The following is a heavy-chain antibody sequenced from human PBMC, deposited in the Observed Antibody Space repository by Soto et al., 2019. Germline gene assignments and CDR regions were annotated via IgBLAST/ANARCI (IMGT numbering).Heavy chain of an antibody. J-gene: IGHJ4*02. CDR1: CLSSSRGGFY. CDR3: ARANYGQWLDY. CDR2: ISYSGST. D-gene: IGHD6-19*01. Sequence: SLPRPVACLSSSRGGFYRTLNRQHPGKGLEWIGYISYSGSTYYNPSLKSRITMSSDTSKNQFSLKLSSVTAADTAVYYCARANYGQWLDYWGQGTLVTVSS. V-gene: IGHV4-31*02.